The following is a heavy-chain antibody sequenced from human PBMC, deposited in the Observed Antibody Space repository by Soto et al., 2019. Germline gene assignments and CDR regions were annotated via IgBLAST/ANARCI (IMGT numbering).Heavy chain of an antibody. CDR3: ARDRDYDFWSGYYSHYYYCGMDV. J-gene: IGHJ6*02. V-gene: IGHV3-33*01. CDR1: GFTFSSYG. D-gene: IGHD3-3*01. CDR2: IWYDGSNK. Sequence: QVQLVESGGGVVQPGRSLRLSCAASGFTFSSYGMHWVRQAPGKGLEWVAVIWYDGSNKYYADSVKGRFTISRDNSKNTLYLQMNSLRAEDTAVYYCARDRDYDFWSGYYSHYYYCGMDVWGQGTTVTVSS.